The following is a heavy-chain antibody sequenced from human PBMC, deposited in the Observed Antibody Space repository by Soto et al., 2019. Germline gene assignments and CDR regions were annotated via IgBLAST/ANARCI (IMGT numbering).Heavy chain of an antibody. CDR1: GFTFGDYA. CDR2: IRSKAYGGTT. J-gene: IGHJ4*02. CDR3: TRERPRLRYFDWLLMYYFDY. V-gene: IGHV3-49*03. D-gene: IGHD3-9*01. Sequence: PGESLRLSCTASGFTFGDYAMSWFRQAPGKGLEWVGFIRSKAYGGTTEYAASVKGRFTISRDDSKSIAYLQMNSLKTEDTAVYYCTRERPRLRYFDWLLMYYFDYWGQGTLVTVSS.